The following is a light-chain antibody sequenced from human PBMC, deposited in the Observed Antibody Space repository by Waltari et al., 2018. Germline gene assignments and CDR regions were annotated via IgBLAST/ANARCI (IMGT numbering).Light chain of an antibody. CDR1: NPNIGNNV. Sequence: QSALTQPPSASGTPGQRVTISCSGSNPNIGNNVVNWYQQVPGTAPRLLIYSNNQRPSGVPDRFSASKSGTSASLTISGLQSDDDGDYYCATWEDRLTGVVFGGGTKVTVL. V-gene: IGLV1-44*01. J-gene: IGLJ2*01. CDR3: ATWEDRLTGVV. CDR2: SNN.